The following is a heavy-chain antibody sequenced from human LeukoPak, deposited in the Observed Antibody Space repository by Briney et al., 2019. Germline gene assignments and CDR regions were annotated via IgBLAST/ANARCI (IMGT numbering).Heavy chain of an antibody. CDR2: ISAYNGNT. D-gene: IGHD3-3*01. CDR1: GYNFTSYG. CDR3: ARAPDYDFWSGYFAFDI. V-gene: IGHV1-18*01. Sequence: GASVKVSCKASGYNFTSYGISWVRQATGQGLEWIGWISAYNGNTNYAQKLQGRVTMTTDTSTSTAYRELRSLRSDDTAVYYCARAPDYDFWSGYFAFDIWGQGTMVTVSS. J-gene: IGHJ3*02.